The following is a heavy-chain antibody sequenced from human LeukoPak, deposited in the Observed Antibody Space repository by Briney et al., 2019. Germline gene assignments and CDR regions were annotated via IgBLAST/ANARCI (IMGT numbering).Heavy chain of an antibody. Sequence: SETLSLTCTVSGYSISSGYYWGWIRQPPGKGLEWIGSIYHSGSTYYNPSLKSRVTISVDTSKNQFSLKLSSVTAADTAVYYCARGVDYWGQGTLVTVSS. CDR3: ARGVDY. CDR2: IYHSGST. CDR1: GYSISSGYY. V-gene: IGHV4-38-2*02. J-gene: IGHJ4*02.